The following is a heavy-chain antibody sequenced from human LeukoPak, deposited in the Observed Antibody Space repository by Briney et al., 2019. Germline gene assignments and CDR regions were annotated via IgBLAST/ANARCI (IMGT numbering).Heavy chain of an antibody. D-gene: IGHD6-19*01. CDR2: IYHSGST. CDR3: ARTGYSSGWYRGPLDY. Sequence: SETLSLTCAVSGGSISSSNWWSWVRQPPGKGLAWIGEIYHSGSTNYNPSLKSRVTISVDKSKNQFSLKLSSVTAADTAVYYCARTGYSSGWYRGPLDYWGQGTLVTVSS. V-gene: IGHV4-4*02. J-gene: IGHJ4*02. CDR1: GGSISSSNW.